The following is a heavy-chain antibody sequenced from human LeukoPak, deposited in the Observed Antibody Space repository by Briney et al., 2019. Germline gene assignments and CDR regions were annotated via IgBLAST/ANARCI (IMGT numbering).Heavy chain of an antibody. J-gene: IGHJ4*02. V-gene: IGHV3-21*01. D-gene: IGHD3-22*01. CDR1: GFAFSSYS. CDR3: ARDLHYYDSSGYSLAGY. CDR2: ISSSRSYT. Sequence: GGSLRLSCAASGFAFSSYSMNWVRRAPGKGLEWVSSISSSRSYTYYADSVRGRFTISRDNAKNSLYLQMNSLRAEDTAVYYCARDLHYYDSSGYSLAGYWGQGTLVTVSS.